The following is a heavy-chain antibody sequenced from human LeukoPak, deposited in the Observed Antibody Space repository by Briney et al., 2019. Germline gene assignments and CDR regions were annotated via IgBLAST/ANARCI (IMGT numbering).Heavy chain of an antibody. CDR1: GGSISSGSYY. D-gene: IGHD4-11*01. CDR3: ARSPYSNYGSLYYYYYGMDV. J-gene: IGHJ6*02. Sequence: SETLSLTCTVSGGSISSGSYYWSWIRQHPGKGLEWIGYIYYSGSTYYNPSLKSRLTISLDTSKNQFSLKLSSVTAADTAVYYCARSPYSNYGSLYYYYYGMDVWGQGTTVTVSS. CDR2: IYYSGST. V-gene: IGHV4-31*03.